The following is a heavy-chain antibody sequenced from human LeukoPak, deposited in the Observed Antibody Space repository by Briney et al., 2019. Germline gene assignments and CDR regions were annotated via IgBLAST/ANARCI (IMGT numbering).Heavy chain of an antibody. D-gene: IGHD3-22*01. Sequence: SVKVSCKASGGTFSSYAISWVRQAPGQGLEWMGGIIPIFGTANYAQKFQGRVTITTGESTSTAYMELSSLRSEDTAVYYCARDALQRDLNYYDSSGYYDYWGQGTLVTVSS. CDR2: IIPIFGTA. CDR3: ARDALQRDLNYYDSSGYYDY. V-gene: IGHV1-69*05. CDR1: GGTFSSYA. J-gene: IGHJ4*02.